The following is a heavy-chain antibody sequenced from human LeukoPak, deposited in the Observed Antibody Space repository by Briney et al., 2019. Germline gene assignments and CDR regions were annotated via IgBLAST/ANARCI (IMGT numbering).Heavy chain of an antibody. D-gene: IGHD4-11*01. V-gene: IGHV1-46*01. CDR3: ARQRDSNWFDP. J-gene: IGHJ5*02. CDR1: GYTFINYY. Sequence: ASVKVSCKASGYTFINYYIHWVRQAPGQGLEWMGIINPSAGSTTYAQNFQGRVTMTRDTSTNTVYMELSSLRSEDMAVYFCARQRDSNWFDPWGQGSLVTVSS. CDR2: INPSAGST.